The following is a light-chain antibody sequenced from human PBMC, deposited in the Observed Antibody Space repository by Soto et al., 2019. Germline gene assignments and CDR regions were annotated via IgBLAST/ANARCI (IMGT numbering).Light chain of an antibody. CDR2: EVS. CDR3: SSYGGSNNFVV. J-gene: IGLJ2*01. Sequence: QSVLTQPPSASGSPGQSVTISCTGTSSDVGGYNYVSWYQQHPGKAPKLMIYEVSKRPSGVPDRFSGSKSGNTGSLTVSGLQAEDEADYYCSSYGGSNNFVVFGGGTKVTVL. V-gene: IGLV2-8*01. CDR1: SSDVGGYNY.